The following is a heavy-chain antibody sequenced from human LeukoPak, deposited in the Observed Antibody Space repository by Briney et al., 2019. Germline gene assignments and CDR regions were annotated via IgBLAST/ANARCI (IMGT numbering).Heavy chain of an antibody. CDR2: IYPGDSKT. CDR1: GYSFTTYW. V-gene: IGHV5-51*01. Sequence: GESLKISCNGSGYSFTTYWIAWLRQMPGEGLEWVGIIYPGDSKTYYSPSFQGQVTISADRSISTAYLQWSSLKASDTAMYYCARQYCSGGNCYSGSAYFFDHWGQGTLVTVSS. D-gene: IGHD2-15*01. CDR3: ARQYCSGGNCYSGSAYFFDH. J-gene: IGHJ4*02.